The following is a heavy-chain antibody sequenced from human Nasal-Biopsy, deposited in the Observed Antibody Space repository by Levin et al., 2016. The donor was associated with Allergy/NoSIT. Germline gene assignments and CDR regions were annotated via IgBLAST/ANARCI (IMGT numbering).Heavy chain of an antibody. Sequence: GESLKISCAASGFSFSRYTMNWVRQAPGKGLEWVSIISDDGADMNYAVSVKGRFTISRDNAKNSLFLQMNSLRVEDTAVYYCAREGLGYSSSSGPLDLWGQGTLVSVSS. CDR1: GFSFSRYT. CDR3: AREGLGYSSSSGPLDL. V-gene: IGHV3-21*06. D-gene: IGHD6-6*01. J-gene: IGHJ5*02. CDR2: ISDDGADM.